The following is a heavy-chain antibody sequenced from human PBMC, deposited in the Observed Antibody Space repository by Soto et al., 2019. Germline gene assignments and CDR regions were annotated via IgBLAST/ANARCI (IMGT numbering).Heavy chain of an antibody. V-gene: IGHV3-23*01. CDR2: IVGSGGRT. D-gene: IGHD3-16*01. CDR1: GFTFSDYA. Sequence: EVQLLESGGGLVQRGGSLRLSCAASGFTFSDYAMSWVRQAPGKGLEWVSGIVGSGGRTYYPDSVKGRFTISRDNSKNTLYLQTNSLRAEDTAVYYCVLRGGLSPDAFDIWGQGTMVTVSS. CDR3: VLRGGLSPDAFDI. J-gene: IGHJ3*02.